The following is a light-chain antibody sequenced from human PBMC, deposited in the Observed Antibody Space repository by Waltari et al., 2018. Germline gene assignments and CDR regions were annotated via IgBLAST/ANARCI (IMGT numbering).Light chain of an antibody. V-gene: IGKV1-5*03. CDR2: KAS. Sequence: DIQMTQSPSTLSASVGDRVTITCRASQRISSWLAWYQQKPGKAPKLLIYKASSLESGVPSRFSGSGSGTEFTLTISSLQPDDFATYYCQQYNSYSFTFGGGTKVEIK. CDR3: QQYNSYSFT. J-gene: IGKJ4*01. CDR1: QRISSW.